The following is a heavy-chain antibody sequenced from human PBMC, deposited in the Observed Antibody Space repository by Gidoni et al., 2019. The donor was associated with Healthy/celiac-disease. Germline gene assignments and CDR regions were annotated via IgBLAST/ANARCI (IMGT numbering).Heavy chain of an antibody. Sequence: EVQLVESGGGLVQPGGSLRLSCAASEFTFSSYWLSWVRQAPGKGLEWVANIKQDGSEKYYVDSVKGRFTISRDNAKNSLYLQMNSLRAEDTAVYYCARAGYCSSTSCYQFDFDYWGQGTLVTVSS. CDR1: EFTFSSYW. D-gene: IGHD2-2*01. CDR2: IKQDGSEK. J-gene: IGHJ4*02. CDR3: ARAGYCSSTSCYQFDFDY. V-gene: IGHV3-7*03.